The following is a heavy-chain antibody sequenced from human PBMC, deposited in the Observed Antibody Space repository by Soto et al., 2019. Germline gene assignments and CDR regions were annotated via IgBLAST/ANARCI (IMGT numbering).Heavy chain of an antibody. D-gene: IGHD1-26*01. Sequence: QVQLVQSGAEVKKPGASVKVSCKASGYTFTNSGITWVRQAPGQGLEWMGWISAYNGNTNYAQKQRGRITMATDRSTSTAYMELSSLRSDDTSVYYCARHLIGIGGATDTFDIWGQGTMVTVSS. J-gene: IGHJ3*02. V-gene: IGHV1-18*01. CDR2: ISAYNGNT. CDR1: GYTFTNSG. CDR3: ARHLIGIGGATDTFDI.